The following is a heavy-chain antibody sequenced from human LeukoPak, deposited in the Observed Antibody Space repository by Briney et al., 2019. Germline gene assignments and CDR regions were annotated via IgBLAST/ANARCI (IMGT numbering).Heavy chain of an antibody. J-gene: IGHJ4*02. D-gene: IGHD3-22*01. CDR2: ISYSGNT. CDR3: ARRTLRYSSGYFPFDY. V-gene: IGHV4-59*11. Sequence: PSETLSLTCTVSGGSINSHYWSWVRQPPGKGLVWIGYISYSGNTNYNPSLKSRVTISMHTSKNQLSLKLSSVTAADTAVYYCARRTLRYSSGYFPFDYWGQGTLVTVSS. CDR1: GGSINSHY.